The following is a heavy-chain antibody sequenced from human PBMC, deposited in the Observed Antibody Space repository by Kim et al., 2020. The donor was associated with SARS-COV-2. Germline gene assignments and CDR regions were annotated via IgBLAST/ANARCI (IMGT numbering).Heavy chain of an antibody. CDR1: GFTFSSYA. V-gene: IGHV3-30*04. D-gene: IGHD3-10*01. J-gene: IGHJ4*02. CDR3: ARDVGYYYGSGSYFSY. Sequence: GGSLRLSCAASGFTFSSYAMHWVRQAPGKGLEWVAVISYDGRNKYYADSVKGRFTISRDNSKNTLYLQMNSLRAEDTAVYYCARDVGYYYGSGSYFSYWGQGTLVTVSS. CDR2: ISYDGRNK.